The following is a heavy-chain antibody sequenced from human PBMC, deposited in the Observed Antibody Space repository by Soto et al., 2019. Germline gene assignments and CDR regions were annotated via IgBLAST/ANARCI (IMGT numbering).Heavy chain of an antibody. CDR1: GFTFSTYA. D-gene: IGHD1-26*01. CDR2: LSNSGDDT. V-gene: IGHV3-23*01. J-gene: IGHJ4*02. CDR3: AKKVGGSHPYDH. Sequence: EVQLLESGGNVVQPGGSLRLSCAASGFTFSTYAMAWVRHAPGKGLEWVSSLSNSGDDTYYADSVKGRFTISRDTSKNTLYLQMNSLRVEDTAVYYCAKKVGGSHPYDHWGQGTLVTVSS.